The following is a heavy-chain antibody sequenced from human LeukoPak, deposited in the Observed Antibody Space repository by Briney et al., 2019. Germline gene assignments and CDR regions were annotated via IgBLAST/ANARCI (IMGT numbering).Heavy chain of an antibody. D-gene: IGHD6-19*01. J-gene: IGHJ4*02. CDR3: ARGGVGCFDY. V-gene: IGHV3-74*01. CDR2: INSDGSYA. CDR1: GFTFSDYY. Sequence: PGGSLRLSCAASGFTFSDYYMSWIRQAPGKGLVWVSHINSDGSYATYADSVKGRLTISRDNAKNTVYLQMNSLRAEDTAVYYCARGGVGCFDYWGQGALVTVSS.